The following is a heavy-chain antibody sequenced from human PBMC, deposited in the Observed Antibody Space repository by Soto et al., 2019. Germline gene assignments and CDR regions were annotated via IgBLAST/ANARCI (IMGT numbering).Heavy chain of an antibody. Sequence: SETLSLTCTVSGGSISSSSYYWGWIRQPPGKGLEWIGSIYYSGSTYYNPSLKSRVTISVDTSKNQFSLKLSSVTAADTAVYYCARRITIFGVVTLYYYGMDVWGQGTTVTV. CDR3: ARRITIFGVVTLYYYGMDV. V-gene: IGHV4-39*01. CDR1: GGSISSSSYY. CDR2: IYYSGST. D-gene: IGHD3-3*01. J-gene: IGHJ6*02.